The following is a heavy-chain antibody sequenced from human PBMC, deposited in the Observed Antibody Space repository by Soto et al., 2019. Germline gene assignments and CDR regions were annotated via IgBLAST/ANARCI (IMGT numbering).Heavy chain of an antibody. Sequence: QVQLQESGPGLVKPSQTLSLTCTVSGGSISSGDYYWSWIRQPPGKGLEWIGVISYSGSILYNPSLRSRVTMSLDTSKNQCSLELSSVTAADTAVYYCARENGMVRYGMDVWGQGTTVTVSS. D-gene: IGHD3-10*01. CDR1: GGSISSGDYY. V-gene: IGHV4-30-4*01. CDR3: ARENGMVRYGMDV. J-gene: IGHJ6*02. CDR2: ISYSGSI.